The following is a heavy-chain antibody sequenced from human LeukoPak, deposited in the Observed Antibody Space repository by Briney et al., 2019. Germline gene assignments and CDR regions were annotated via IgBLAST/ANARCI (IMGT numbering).Heavy chain of an antibody. CDR1: GFTFSSYA. D-gene: IGHD2-21*01. J-gene: IGHJ6*03. V-gene: IGHV3-23*01. Sequence: GGSLRLSCAASGFTFSSYAMSWVRQAPGKGLEWVSSISDSGGNTYYADYVKGCFTISRDNSKNTLSLQMNGLRAEDTAVYYCAKGTASYYYFMDVWGKGTTVTVSS. CDR2: ISDSGGNT. CDR3: AKGTASYYYFMDV.